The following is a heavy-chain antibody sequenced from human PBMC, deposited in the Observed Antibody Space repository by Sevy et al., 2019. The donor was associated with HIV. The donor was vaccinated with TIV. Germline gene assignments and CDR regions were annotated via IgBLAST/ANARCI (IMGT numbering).Heavy chain of an antibody. Sequence: SETLSLTCAVYGGSFSGYYWSWIRQPPGKGLEWIGEINHSGSTNYNPSLKSRVTISVDTSKNQFSLKLSSVTAADTAVYYCARGGPFDYWGQGTLVTVSS. J-gene: IGHJ4*02. CDR2: INHSGST. V-gene: IGHV4-34*01. CDR1: GGSFSGYY. CDR3: ARGGPFDY.